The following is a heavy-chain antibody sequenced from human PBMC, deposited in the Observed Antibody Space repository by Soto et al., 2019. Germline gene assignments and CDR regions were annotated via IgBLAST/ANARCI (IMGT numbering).Heavy chain of an antibody. V-gene: IGHV3-21*01. Sequence: GGSLRLSCAASGFTFSSYSMNWVRQAPGKGLEWVSSISSSSSYIYYAESVKGRFTISRDNAKNSLYLQMNSLRAEDTAVYYCARASSSRNSRGWFDPWGQGTLVTVSS. CDR1: GFTFSSYS. J-gene: IGHJ5*02. CDR2: ISSSSSYI. CDR3: ARASSSRNSRGWFDP. D-gene: IGHD6-13*01.